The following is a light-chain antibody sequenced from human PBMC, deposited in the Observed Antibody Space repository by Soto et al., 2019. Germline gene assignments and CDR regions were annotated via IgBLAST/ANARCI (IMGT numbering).Light chain of an antibody. V-gene: IGLV2-8*01. CDR1: INDVGGYNY. J-gene: IGLJ1*01. CDR2: QVT. CDR3: MSYAGGNRFV. Sequence: LTQPPSATGSPGQSVTISCADTINDVGGYNYVSWYQQHPGKVPQLMIYQVTKRPSGVPDRFSASKSDTTASLTISGLQAEDEGDYYCMSYAGGNRFVFGTGTKVTVL.